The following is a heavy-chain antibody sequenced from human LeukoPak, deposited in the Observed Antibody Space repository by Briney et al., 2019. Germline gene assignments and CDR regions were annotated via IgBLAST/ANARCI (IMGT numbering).Heavy chain of an antibody. CDR3: ARAGYYDSSGYFY. Sequence: PGESLKIFRKGFGYSFTSYWFGWVRQMPGKGLEWMGIIYPGDSDTRYSPSFQGQVTISADKSISTAYLQWSSLKASDTAMYYCARAGYYDSSGYFYWGQGTLVTVSS. CDR2: IYPGDSDT. V-gene: IGHV5-51*01. CDR1: GYSFTSYW. D-gene: IGHD3-22*01. J-gene: IGHJ4*02.